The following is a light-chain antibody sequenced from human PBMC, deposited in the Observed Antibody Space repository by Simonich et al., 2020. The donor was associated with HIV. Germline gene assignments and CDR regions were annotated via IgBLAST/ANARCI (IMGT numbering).Light chain of an antibody. J-gene: IGLJ3*02. CDR1: SSDVGSYDL. V-gene: IGLV2-14*02. Sequence: QSALTQPASVSGSPGQSITISCTGTSSDVGSYDLVSWYQQHPGKAPKLMIYEGSNRPSGVSNRVSGSKSGNTASLTVSGLQAEDEADYYCSSYAGSNNLGVFGGGTKLTVL. CDR3: SSYAGSNNLGV. CDR2: EGS.